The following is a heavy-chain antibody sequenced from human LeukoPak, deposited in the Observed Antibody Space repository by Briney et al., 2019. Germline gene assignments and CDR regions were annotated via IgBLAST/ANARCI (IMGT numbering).Heavy chain of an antibody. CDR3: AKNPSGGDNY. D-gene: IGHD2-21*02. V-gene: IGHV3-30*02. J-gene: IGHJ4*02. Sequence: GGSLRLSCAASGFTFSDAWMSWVRQTPGKGLEWVAFIRYDGSNKYYADSVKGRFTISRDNSKNTLYLQMNSLRAEDTAVYYCAKNPSGGDNYWGQGTLVTVSS. CDR1: GFTFSDAW. CDR2: IRYDGSNK.